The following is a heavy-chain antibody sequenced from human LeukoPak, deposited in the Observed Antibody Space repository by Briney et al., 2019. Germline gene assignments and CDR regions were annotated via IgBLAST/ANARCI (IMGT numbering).Heavy chain of an antibody. D-gene: IGHD6-19*01. CDR2: ISGSGGST. CDR1: GFTFSSYA. CDR3: AKDLVGYSSGLVDY. V-gene: IGHV3-23*01. J-gene: IGHJ4*02. Sequence: GGSLRLSCAASGFTFSSYAMSWVRQAPGKGLEWVSAISGSGGSTYYADSVKGRFTISRDNSKNTLYLQMNSLRAEDTAVYYCAKDLVGYSSGLVDYWGQGTLVTVSS.